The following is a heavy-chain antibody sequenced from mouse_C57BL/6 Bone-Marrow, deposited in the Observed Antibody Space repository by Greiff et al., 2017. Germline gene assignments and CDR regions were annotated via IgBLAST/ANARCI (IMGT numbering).Heavy chain of an antibody. CDR1: GYTFTSYW. D-gene: IGHD1-1*01. CDR2: IHPNSGST. Sequence: QVQLQQPGAELVKPGASVKLSCKASGYTFTSYWMHWVKQRPGQGLEWIGMIHPNSGSTNYNEKFKSKATLTVDKSSRTAYMQLSRLQSEDTAVYYWARGGYDYCRSWFAYWGQGTLVTVSA. CDR3: ARGGYDYCRSWFAY. J-gene: IGHJ3*01. V-gene: IGHV1-64*01.